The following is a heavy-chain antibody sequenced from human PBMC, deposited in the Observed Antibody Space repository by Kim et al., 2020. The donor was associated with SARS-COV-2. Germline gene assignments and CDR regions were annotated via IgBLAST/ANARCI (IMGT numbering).Heavy chain of an antibody. Sequence: STNYNPSLKSRVTISVDTSKNQFSLKLSSVTAADTAVYYCARFGLGGYFYWGQGTLVTVSS. CDR2: ST. CDR3: ARFGLGGYFY. D-gene: IGHD3-10*01. J-gene: IGHJ4*02. V-gene: IGHV4-34*01.